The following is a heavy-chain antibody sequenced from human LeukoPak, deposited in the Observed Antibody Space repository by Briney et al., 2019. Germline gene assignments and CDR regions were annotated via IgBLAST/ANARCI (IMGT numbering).Heavy chain of an antibody. V-gene: IGHV3-48*01. D-gene: IGHD6-19*01. CDR2: ISSSSSTI. CDR3: ARVLAVANFDY. Sequence: GGSLRLSCAASGFTFSSYSMNWVRQAPGKGLEWVSYISSSSSTIYYADSVKGRFTISRDNAKNSLYLQMNSLRAEDTAVYYCARVLAVANFDYWGQGTLVTVSS. J-gene: IGHJ4*02. CDR1: GFTFSSYS.